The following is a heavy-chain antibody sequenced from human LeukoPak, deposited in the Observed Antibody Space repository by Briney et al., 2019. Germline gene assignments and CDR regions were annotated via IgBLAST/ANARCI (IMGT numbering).Heavy chain of an antibody. V-gene: IGHV4-34*01. J-gene: IGHJ5*02. D-gene: IGHD2-21*02. Sequence: SETLSLTCAVYGVSFSGYYWSWIRQPPGKGLEWIGEINHSGSTNYNPSLKSRVTISVDTSKNQFSLKLSSVTAADTAVYYCARRDNIVVVTAINWFDPWGQGTLVTVSS. CDR1: GVSFSGYY. CDR3: ARRDNIVVVTAINWFDP. CDR2: INHSGST.